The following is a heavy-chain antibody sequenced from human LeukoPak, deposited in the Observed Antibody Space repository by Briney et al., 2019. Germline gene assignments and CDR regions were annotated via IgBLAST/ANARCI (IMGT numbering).Heavy chain of an antibody. CDR2: IYHSGST. V-gene: IGHV4-38-2*02. J-gene: IGHJ4*02. Sequence: SETLSLTCTVSGYPISSGYYWGWIRQPPGKGLEWIGSIYHSGSTYYNPSLKSRVTISVDTSKNQFSLKLSSVTAADTAVYYCARSPPGYFDYWGQGTLVTVSS. CDR3: ARSPPGYFDY. CDR1: GYPISSGYY.